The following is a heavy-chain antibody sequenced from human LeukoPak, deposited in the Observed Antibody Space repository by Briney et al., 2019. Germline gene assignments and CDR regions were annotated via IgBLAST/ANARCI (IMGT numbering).Heavy chain of an antibody. CDR1: GGTFSSYA. D-gene: IGHD3-22*01. CDR3: ARAQVPDYYDSSGYASFDY. CDR2: IIPIFGIA. J-gene: IGHJ4*02. V-gene: IGHV1-69*17. Sequence: GASVKVSCKASGGTFSSYAISWVRQAPGQGLEWMGRIIPIFGIANYAQKFQGRVTITADKSTSTAYMELSSLRSEDTAVYYCARAQVPDYYDSSGYASFDYWSQGTLVTVSS.